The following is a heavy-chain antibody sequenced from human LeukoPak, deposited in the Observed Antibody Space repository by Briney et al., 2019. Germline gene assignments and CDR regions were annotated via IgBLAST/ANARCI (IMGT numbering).Heavy chain of an antibody. J-gene: IGHJ4*02. CDR1: GYTFTGYY. Sequence: ASVKVSCKASGYTFTGYYMHWVRQAPGQGLEWMGWINPNSGGANYAQKFQGRVTMTRDTAISTAYMELSRLRSDDTAGYYCARSLRGTVGYWGQGTLVTVSS. CDR3: ARSLRGTVGY. CDR2: INPNSGGA. D-gene: IGHD2-8*02. V-gene: IGHV1-2*02.